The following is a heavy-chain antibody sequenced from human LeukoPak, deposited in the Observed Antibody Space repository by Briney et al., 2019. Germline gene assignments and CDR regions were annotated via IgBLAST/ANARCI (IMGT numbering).Heavy chain of an antibody. Sequence: ASVKVSCKASGYTFTSYYMHWVRQAPGQGLEWMGIINPSGGSTSYAQKFQGRVTMTRDTSTSTVYMELSRLRSDDTAVYYCARFRRRYYYDSSVLDYWGQGTLVTVSS. V-gene: IGHV1-46*01. CDR1: GYTFTSYY. CDR3: ARFRRRYYYDSSVLDY. CDR2: INPSGGST. J-gene: IGHJ4*02. D-gene: IGHD3-22*01.